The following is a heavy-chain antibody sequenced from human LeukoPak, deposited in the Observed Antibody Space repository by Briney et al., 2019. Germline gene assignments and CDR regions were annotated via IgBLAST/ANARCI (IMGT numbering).Heavy chain of an antibody. CDR2: IYYSGST. V-gene: IGHV4-39*01. D-gene: IGHD3-10*01. J-gene: IGHJ3*02. CDR1: GGSISSSSYY. CDR3: ASYSMVRGARDAFDI. Sequence: SETLSLTCTVSGGSISSSSYYWGWIRQPPGEGLEWIGSIYYSGSTYYNPSLKSRVTISVDTSKNQFFLKLSSVTAADTAVYYCASYSMVRGARDAFDIWGQGTMVTVSS.